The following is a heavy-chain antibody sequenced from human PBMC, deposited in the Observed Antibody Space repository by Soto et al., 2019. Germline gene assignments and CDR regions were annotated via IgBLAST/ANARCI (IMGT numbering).Heavy chain of an antibody. Sequence: GGSLRLSCAASGFTFSSYGMHWVRQAPGKGLEWVAVISYDGSNKYYADSVKGRFTISRDNSENTLYLQMNSLRAEDTAVYYCAKCITIFGVGGDLYYGMDVWGQGTTVTVSS. V-gene: IGHV3-30*18. J-gene: IGHJ6*02. CDR3: AKCITIFGVGGDLYYGMDV. CDR2: ISYDGSNK. D-gene: IGHD3-3*01. CDR1: GFTFSSYG.